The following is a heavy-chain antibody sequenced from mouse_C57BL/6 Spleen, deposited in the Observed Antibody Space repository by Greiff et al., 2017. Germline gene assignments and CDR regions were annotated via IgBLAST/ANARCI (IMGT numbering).Heavy chain of an antibody. D-gene: IGHD5-1*01. CDR1: GYTFTSYW. CDR2: IDPSDSET. V-gene: IGHV1-52*01. J-gene: IGHJ3*01. CDR3: AMDDEYGGTWFAY. Sequence: VQLQQPGAELVRPGSSVKLSCKASGYTFTSYWMHWVKQRPIQGLEWIGNIDPSDSETHYNQKFKDKATLTVDKSSSTAYMQLSSLTSEDSAVYYCAMDDEYGGTWFAYWGQGTLVTVSA.